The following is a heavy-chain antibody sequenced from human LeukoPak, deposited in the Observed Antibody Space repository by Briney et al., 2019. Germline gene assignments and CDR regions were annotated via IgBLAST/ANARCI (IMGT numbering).Heavy chain of an antibody. CDR3: AKDAEYCSGGSCYSPYYYYMDV. CDR2: ISGSGGST. V-gene: IGHV3-23*01. J-gene: IGHJ6*03. Sequence: PGGSLRLSCAASGFTFSSYAMSWVRQAPGKGLEWVSAISGSGGSTYYADSVKGRFTISRDNSKNTLYLQMNSLRAEDTAVYYCAKDAEYCSGGSCYSPYYYYMDVWGKGTTVTVSS. D-gene: IGHD2-15*01. CDR1: GFTFSSYA.